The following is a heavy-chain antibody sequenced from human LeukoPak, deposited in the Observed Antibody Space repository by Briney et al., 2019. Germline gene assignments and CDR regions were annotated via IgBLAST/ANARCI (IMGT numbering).Heavy chain of an antibody. CDR3: ARFRSPWWSLGP. Sequence: SETLSLTCAVSGDSISSSNWWSWVRQPPGKGLEWIGEIDHSGSTNYNPSLKSRVTISVDKSKNQFSLKLNSVTAADTAVYYCARFRSPWWSLGPWGQGTLVTVSS. V-gene: IGHV4-4*02. J-gene: IGHJ5*02. CDR2: IDHSGST. CDR1: GDSISSSNW. D-gene: IGHD2-15*01.